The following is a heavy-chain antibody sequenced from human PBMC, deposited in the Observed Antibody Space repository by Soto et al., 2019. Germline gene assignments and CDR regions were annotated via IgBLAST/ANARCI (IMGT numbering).Heavy chain of an antibody. CDR1: GYTFTTYG. CDR3: ARVHGVDTAIPWDY. V-gene: IGHV1-18*01. D-gene: IGHD5-18*01. CDR2: ISTYNGNT. Sequence: QVQLVQSGAEVKKPGASVKVSCKASGYTFTTYGISWVRQAPGQGLEWMGWISTYNGNTNYAQKLQGRVTLTTDTSTSTAYMERRSLRSDDTAVYYCARVHGVDTAIPWDYWGQGTLVTVSS. J-gene: IGHJ4*02.